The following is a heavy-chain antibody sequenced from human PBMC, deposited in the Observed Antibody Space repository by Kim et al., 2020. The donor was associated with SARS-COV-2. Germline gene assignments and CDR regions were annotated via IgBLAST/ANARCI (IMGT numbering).Heavy chain of an antibody. D-gene: IGHD3-9*01. CDR3: AHFVFGWLLSL. CDR2: ISSDGSFK. Sequence: GGSLRLSCEGSGFIFSHYWMHWVRQAPGKGLEWVSRISSDGSFKAYADSVKGRFTISRDNAKNTLYLQMNSLRAEDTAVYYCAHFVFGWLLSLWGQGTLGSVSS. CDR1: GFIFSHYW. V-gene: IGHV3-74*01. J-gene: IGHJ1*01.